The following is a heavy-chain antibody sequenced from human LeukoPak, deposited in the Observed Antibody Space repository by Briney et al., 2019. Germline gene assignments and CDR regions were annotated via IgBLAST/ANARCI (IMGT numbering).Heavy chain of an antibody. Sequence: GGSLRLSCAASGFTFSNYEMNWVRQAPGMGLECVSYISGSGSTIYYADSVKGRFTISRDNAKDSLYLQMNSLRAEDTAVYYCARVRSGYSHENYFDYWGQGTLVTVSS. CDR3: ARVRSGYSHENYFDY. V-gene: IGHV3-48*03. CDR2: ISGSGSTI. CDR1: GFTFSNYE. J-gene: IGHJ4*02. D-gene: IGHD5-18*01.